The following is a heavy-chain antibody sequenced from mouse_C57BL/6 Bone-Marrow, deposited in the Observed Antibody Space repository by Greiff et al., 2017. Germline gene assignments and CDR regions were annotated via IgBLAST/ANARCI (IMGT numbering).Heavy chain of an antibody. V-gene: IGHV14-4*01. CDR1: GFNIKDDY. CDR3: APWFAY. CDR2: IDPENGDT. J-gene: IGHJ3*01. Sequence: VQLKESGAELVRPGASVKLSCTASGFNIKDDYMHWVKQRPEKGLEWIGWIDPENGDTEYASKFQGKATITADTSSITAYLQLSSLTSEDTAVYYYAPWFAYWGQGTLVTVSA.